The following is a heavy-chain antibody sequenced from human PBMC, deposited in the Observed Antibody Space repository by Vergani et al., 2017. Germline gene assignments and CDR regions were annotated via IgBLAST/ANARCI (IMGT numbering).Heavy chain of an antibody. CDR3: VKDHPVFDE. J-gene: IGHJ4*02. Sequence: QVQLVESGGGVVQPGESLRLSCAASGFSLSTYGMHWVRQAQGKGLVCVAFIQKDGIDKLYADSVRGRFTISRDISKNTLYLEMNSRSAEDTALYHCVKDHPVFDEWGRGTLVSVS. CDR1: GFSLSTYG. V-gene: IGHV3-30*02. CDR2: IQKDGIDK.